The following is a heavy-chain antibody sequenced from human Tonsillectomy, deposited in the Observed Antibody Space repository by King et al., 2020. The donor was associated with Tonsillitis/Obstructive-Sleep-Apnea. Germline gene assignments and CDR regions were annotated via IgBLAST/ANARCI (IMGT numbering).Heavy chain of an antibody. V-gene: IGHV3-74*01. CDR1: GFTFSSYW. CDR3: ARDGQVGAKGWYYFDY. J-gene: IGHJ4*02. CDR2: INSDGRST. D-gene: IGHD1-26*01. Sequence: VQLVESGGGLVQPGGSLRLSCAASGFTFSSYWMHWVRQAPGKGLVWVSRINSDGRSTSYADSVKGRFTISRDNAKNTLYLQMNSLRAEDTAVYYCARDGQVGAKGWYYFDYWGQGTLVTVSS.